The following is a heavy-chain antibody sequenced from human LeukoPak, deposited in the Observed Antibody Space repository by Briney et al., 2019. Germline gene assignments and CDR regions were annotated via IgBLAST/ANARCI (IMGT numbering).Heavy chain of an antibody. D-gene: IGHD3-22*01. J-gene: IGHJ6*03. CDR2: IYYSGST. V-gene: IGHV4-59*01. CDR3: ARVQVYDSSGYYRVGAYYYYVDV. CDR1: GGSISSYY. Sequence: PSETLSLTCTVSGGSISSYYWSWIRQPPGKGLEWIGYIYYSGSTDYNPSLKSRFTISVDTSKNQFSLKLSSVTAADTAVYYCARVQVYDSSGYYRVGAYYYYVDVWGKGTTVTVSS.